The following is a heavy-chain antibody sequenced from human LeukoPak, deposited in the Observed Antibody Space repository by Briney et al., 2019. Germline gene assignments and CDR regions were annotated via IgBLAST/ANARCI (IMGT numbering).Heavy chain of an antibody. D-gene: IGHD5-18*01. CDR2: IYYSGST. CDR1: GGSISSFY. V-gene: IGHV4-59*01. CDR3: AGHIGGYGKYYFDY. Sequence: SETLSLTCTVSGGSISSFYWSWIRQPPGKGLEWIGYIYYSGSTNCNPSLKSRVTISVDTSKNQFSLKLSSVTAADTAVYYCAGHIGGYGKYYFDYWGQGTLVTVSS. J-gene: IGHJ4*02.